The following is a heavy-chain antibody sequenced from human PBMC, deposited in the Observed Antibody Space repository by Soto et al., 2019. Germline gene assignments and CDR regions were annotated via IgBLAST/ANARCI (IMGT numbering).Heavy chain of an antibody. CDR3: ARTTIPKVGAPPFDY. V-gene: IGHV4-31*03. CDR1: GGSISSGGYY. J-gene: IGHJ4*02. CDR2: IYYSGST. Sequence: SETLSLTCTVSGGSISSGGYYWSWIRQHPGKGLEWIGYIYYSGSTYYNPSLKSRVTISVDTSKNQFSLKLSSVTAADTAVYYCARTTIPKVGAPPFDYWGQGTLVTVSS. D-gene: IGHD1-26*01.